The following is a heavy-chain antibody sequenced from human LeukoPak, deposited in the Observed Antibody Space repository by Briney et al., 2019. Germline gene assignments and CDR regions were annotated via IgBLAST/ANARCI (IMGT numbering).Heavy chain of an antibody. CDR2: IYSGGST. D-gene: IGHD4-17*01. CDR3: ARESDYGDYFGAFDI. Sequence: PGGSLRLSCAASGFTVSSNYMSWVRQAPGKGLEWVSVIYSGGSTYYADSVKDRFTISRHNSKNTLYLQMNSLRAEDTAVYCCARESDYGDYFGAFDIWGQGTMVTVSS. J-gene: IGHJ3*02. V-gene: IGHV3-53*04. CDR1: GFTVSSNY.